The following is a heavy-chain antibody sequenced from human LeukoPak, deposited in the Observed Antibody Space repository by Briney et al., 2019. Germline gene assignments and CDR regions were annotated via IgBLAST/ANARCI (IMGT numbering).Heavy chain of an antibody. Sequence: PGGSLRLSCAASGFTFSTYSMSWVRQAPGKGLEWVSSITSSGGGTYYADSVKGRFTISRDNAKNSLYLQMNSLRAEDTAVYYCAREVAAAGFDYWGQGTLVTVSS. D-gene: IGHD6-13*01. J-gene: IGHJ4*02. CDR3: AREVAAAGFDY. CDR1: GFTFSTYS. CDR2: ITSSGGGT. V-gene: IGHV3-23*01.